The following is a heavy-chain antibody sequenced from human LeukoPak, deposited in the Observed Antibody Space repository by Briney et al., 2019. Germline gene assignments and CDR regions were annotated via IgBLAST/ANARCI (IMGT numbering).Heavy chain of an antibody. J-gene: IGHJ4*02. CDR3: ARMVEGPDFDY. Sequence: ASVKVSCXASGYTFTSYGISWVRQAPGQGLEWMGWISAYNGNTNYAQKLRGRVTMTTDTSTSTAYMELRSLRSDDTAVYYCARMVEGPDFDYWGRGTLVTVSS. D-gene: IGHD2-8*01. CDR1: GYTFTSYG. V-gene: IGHV1-18*01. CDR2: ISAYNGNT.